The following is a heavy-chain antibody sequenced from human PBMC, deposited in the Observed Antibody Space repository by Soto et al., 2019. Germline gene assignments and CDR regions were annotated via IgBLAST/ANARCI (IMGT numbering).Heavy chain of an antibody. D-gene: IGHD3-22*01. J-gene: IGHJ4*02. CDR1: GGSLSNYY. CDR3: ARGGRSSGLSFLYYFAL. Sequence: WETLSLTCSVSGGSLSNYYWTWIRHSPGKGLEWIGEIYHTGSTKYNPSLKSRVAISVDMSKSQFSLTLSSVTPADTAVYYCARGGRSSGLSFLYYFALGAQVTQIPVS. CDR2: IYHTGST. V-gene: IGHV4-59*01.